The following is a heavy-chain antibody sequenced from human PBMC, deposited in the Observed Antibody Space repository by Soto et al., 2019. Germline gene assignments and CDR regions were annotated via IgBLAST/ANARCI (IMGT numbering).Heavy chain of an antibody. CDR2: INPSGGST. CDR3: AEYRSGGSCYPRAFDI. CDR1: GYTFTSYY. D-gene: IGHD2-15*01. V-gene: IGHV1-46*01. Sequence: ASVKVSCKASGYTFTSYYMHWVRQAPGQGLEWMGIINPSGGSTSYAQKFQGRVTMTRDTSTSTVYMELSSLRSEDTAVYYCAEYRSGGSCYPRAFDIWGQGTMVTV. J-gene: IGHJ3*02.